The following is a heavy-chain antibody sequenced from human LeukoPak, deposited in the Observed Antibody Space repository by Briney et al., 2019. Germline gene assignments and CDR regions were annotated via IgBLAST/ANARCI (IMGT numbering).Heavy chain of an antibody. CDR3: ARSGSGRYYFDF. V-gene: IGHV5-51*01. CDR1: GYSFTSYW. CDR2: IYPGVSDT. D-gene: IGHD3-10*01. Sequence: GESLKISCKGSGYSFTSYWIGWVRQMPGKGLEWMGIIYPGVSDTIYSPSFQGQVTISADKSINTAYLQWSSLKASDIAIYYCARSGSGRYYFDFWGQGTLVTVSS. J-gene: IGHJ4*02.